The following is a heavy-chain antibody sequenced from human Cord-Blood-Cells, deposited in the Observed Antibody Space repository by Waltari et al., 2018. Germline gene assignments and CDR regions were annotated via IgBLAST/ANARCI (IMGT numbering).Heavy chain of an antibody. CDR1: GYTFTGYH. CDR3: ASGIWAGY. CDR2: FNPMSGGI. Sequence: QVQPVQSGAEVKKPGASVKVSCKASGYTFTGYHMPWVRQAPGQGLEWMGWFNPMSGGIDDAQKVQGRVTISWYTSSSTAYMELSRLRSYDTGVYYPASGIWAGYCCQGTLVTVA. J-gene: IGHJ4*02. V-gene: IGHV1-2*02. D-gene: IGHD3-16*01.